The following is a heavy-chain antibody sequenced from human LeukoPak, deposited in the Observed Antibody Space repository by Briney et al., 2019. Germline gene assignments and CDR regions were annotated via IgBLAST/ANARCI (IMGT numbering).Heavy chain of an antibody. Sequence: GGSLRLSCAASEFTVSVNYMSWVRQAPGKGLEWVSAISGSGGSTYYADSVKGRFTISRDNSKNTLYLQMDSLRAEDTAVYYCAKDSRVGATEYWGQGTLVTVSS. V-gene: IGHV3-23*01. CDR1: EFTVSVNY. CDR3: AKDSRVGATEY. CDR2: ISGSGGST. J-gene: IGHJ4*02. D-gene: IGHD1-26*01.